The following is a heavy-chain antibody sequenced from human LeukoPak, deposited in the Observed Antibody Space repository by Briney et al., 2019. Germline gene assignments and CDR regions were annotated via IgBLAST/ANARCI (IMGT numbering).Heavy chain of an antibody. V-gene: IGHV3-30*02. CDR1: GLTFSSYG. D-gene: IGHD3-10*01. Sequence: GGSLTLFCPASGLTFSSYGMHWVRQAPGKGLEWVAFIRYDGSNKYYADSVKGRFTISRDNSKNTLYLQMNSLRAEDTAVYYCAKDPGYYGSGSYFTCFDYWGQGTLVTVSS. CDR2: IRYDGSNK. CDR3: AKDPGYYGSGSYFTCFDY. J-gene: IGHJ4*02.